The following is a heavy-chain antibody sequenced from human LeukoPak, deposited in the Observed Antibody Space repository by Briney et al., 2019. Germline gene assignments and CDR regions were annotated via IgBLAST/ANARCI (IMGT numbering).Heavy chain of an antibody. V-gene: IGHV3-23*01. CDR3: AKKGIQLWSFDY. Sequence: GGSLRLSCAASGFTFSSYGMHWVRQAPGKGLEWVSAISGSGGSTYYADSVKGRFTISRDNSKNTLYLQMNSLRAEDTAVYYCAKKGIQLWSFDYWGQGTLVTVSS. CDR2: ISGSGGST. CDR1: GFTFSSYG. J-gene: IGHJ4*02. D-gene: IGHD5-18*01.